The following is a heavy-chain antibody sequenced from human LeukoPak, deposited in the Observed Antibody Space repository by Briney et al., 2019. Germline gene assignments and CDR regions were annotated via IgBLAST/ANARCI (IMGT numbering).Heavy chain of an antibody. D-gene: IGHD6-6*01. CDR3: ARGLTPSILDY. J-gene: IGHJ4*02. CDR2: IYYSGST. Sequence: SETLSLTCTVSGGSISSYYWSWIRQPPGKGLEWIGYIYYSGSTNYNPSLKSRVTISVDTSKNQFSLKLSSVTAADTAVYYCARGLTPSILDYWGQGTLVTVSS. CDR1: GGSISSYY. V-gene: IGHV4-59*01.